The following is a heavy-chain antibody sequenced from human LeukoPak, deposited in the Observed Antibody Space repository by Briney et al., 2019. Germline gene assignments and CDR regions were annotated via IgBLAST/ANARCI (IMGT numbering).Heavy chain of an antibody. J-gene: IGHJ4*02. CDR1: GFTFSNYW. CDR3: ARVKDIAVAGSPDY. D-gene: IGHD6-19*01. CDR2: INTDGSSV. V-gene: IGHV3-74*01. Sequence: PGGSLRLSCAASGFTFSNYWMHWVRQAPGKGPVWVSRINTDGSSVSHADSVKGRFTISRDNAKDTLYLQMNSLRAEDTAVHYCARVKDIAVAGSPDYWGQGTLVTVSS.